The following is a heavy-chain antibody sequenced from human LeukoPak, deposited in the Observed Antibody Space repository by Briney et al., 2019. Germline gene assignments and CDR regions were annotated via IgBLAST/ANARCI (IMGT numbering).Heavy chain of an antibody. D-gene: IGHD6-13*01. CDR3: ARDRGPKQLVSPHYFDY. J-gene: IGHJ4*02. V-gene: IGHV3-48*04. Sequence: GGSLRLSCAASGFTFSSYSMNWVRQAPGKGLEWVSYISSSSSTIYYADSVKGRFTISRDNAKNSLYLQMNSLRAEDTAVYYCARDRGPKQLVSPHYFDYWGQGTLVTVSS. CDR1: GFTFSSYS. CDR2: ISSSSSTI.